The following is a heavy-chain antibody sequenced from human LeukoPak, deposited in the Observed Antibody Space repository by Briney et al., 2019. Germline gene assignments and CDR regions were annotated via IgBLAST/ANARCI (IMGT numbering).Heavy chain of an antibody. J-gene: IGHJ3*02. CDR2: IKQDGSEK. D-gene: IGHD5-18*01. CDR1: GFTPSSYW. CDR3: VTEGFIYGYHGLDS. V-gene: IGHV3-7*03. Sequence: GGSLSLSCAVSGFTPSSYWVSWVRQAPGQGVEWVANIKQDGSEKYYVDSVKGRFTISRDNSKNTLYLQMNSLNSDDTAVYFCVTEGFIYGYHGLDSWGQGTIVTVSS.